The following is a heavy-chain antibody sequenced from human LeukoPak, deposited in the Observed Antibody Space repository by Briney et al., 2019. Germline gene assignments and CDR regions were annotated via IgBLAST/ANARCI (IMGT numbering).Heavy chain of an antibody. CDR2: FDPEDGET. CDR1: GYTLTELS. D-gene: IGHD1-26*01. V-gene: IGHV1-24*01. CDR3: ATVGATTNDY. J-gene: IGHJ4*02. Sequence: ASVKVSCKVSGYTLTELSMHWVRQAPGKGREWMGGFDPEDGETIYAQKFQGRVTMTEGTSTDTAYMELSSLRSEDTAVYYCATVGATTNDYWGQGTLVTVSS.